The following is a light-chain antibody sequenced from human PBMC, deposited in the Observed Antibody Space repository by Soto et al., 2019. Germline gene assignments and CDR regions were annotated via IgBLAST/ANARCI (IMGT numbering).Light chain of an antibody. Sequence: ELVMTQSPVTLSVSPGERAALSCRASQSVGRNLAWYQQKPGQAPKLLIYDASNMATGIPARFSGSGSGTEFTLIISSLQSEDFALYYCQQFKSWPPVFGTGTTVYIK. CDR2: DAS. CDR3: QQFKSWPPV. V-gene: IGKV3-15*01. CDR1: QSVGRN. J-gene: IGKJ3*01.